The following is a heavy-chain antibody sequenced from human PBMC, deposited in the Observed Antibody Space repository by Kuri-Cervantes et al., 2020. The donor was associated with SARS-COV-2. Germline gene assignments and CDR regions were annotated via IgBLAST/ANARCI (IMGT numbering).Heavy chain of an antibody. D-gene: IGHD3-16*02. CDR2: ISYSGSS. Sequence: SETLSLTCTVSGGSISSYYWSWIRQPPGKGLDWIAYISYSGSSNYNPSLKSRVTISIDTSKNQFSLKLSSVTAADTAVYYCARLKGWGNYRGYFDSWGQGTLVTVSS. CDR1: GGSISSYY. J-gene: IGHJ4*02. V-gene: IGHV4-59*12. CDR3: ARLKGWGNYRGYFDS.